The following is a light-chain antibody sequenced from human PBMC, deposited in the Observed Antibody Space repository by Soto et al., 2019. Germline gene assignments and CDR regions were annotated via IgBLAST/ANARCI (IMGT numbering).Light chain of an antibody. CDR2: AAS. V-gene: IGKV1-27*01. Sequence: DIPMTQSPSSLSASVGDRVTITCRASQGISNYLAWYQQKPGKVPNLLIYAASTLQSGVPSRFSGSGSGTDFTLTISSLQPEDVATYYCKECNTASTWTFGQGTKVEV. J-gene: IGKJ1*01. CDR3: KECNTASTWT. CDR1: QGISNY.